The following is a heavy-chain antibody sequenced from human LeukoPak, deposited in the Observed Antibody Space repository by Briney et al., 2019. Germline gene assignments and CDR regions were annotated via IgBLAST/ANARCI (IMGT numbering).Heavy chain of an antibody. V-gene: IGHV5-51*01. D-gene: IGHD1/OR15-1a*01. CDR1: GYTFGSYW. CDR3: ATSESQTKFDY. J-gene: IGHJ4*02. CDR2: IYPGDSDT. Sequence: GESLKISCKGSGYTFGSYWIGWVRQMPGKGLEWMGIIYPGDSDTRYSPSFQGQVTISAHMSISTTYLQWSSLKASDSAMYYCATSESQTKFDYWGQGTLVTVSS.